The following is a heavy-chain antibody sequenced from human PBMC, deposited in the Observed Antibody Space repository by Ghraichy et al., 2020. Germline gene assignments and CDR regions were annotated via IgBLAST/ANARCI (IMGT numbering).Heavy chain of an antibody. D-gene: IGHD1-26*01. V-gene: IGHV2-70*11. CDR2: IDWDDDK. J-gene: IGHJ4*02. CDR1: GFSLSTSGLC. CDR3: AREIRYSGVYDY. Sequence: SGPTLVKPTQTLTLTCTFSGFSLSTSGLCVSWIRQPPGKALEWLARIDWDDDKYYSTSLWSRLTISKDTSKNQVVLTMTNMDPVDTATYFCAREIRYSGVYDYWGQGTLVTVSS.